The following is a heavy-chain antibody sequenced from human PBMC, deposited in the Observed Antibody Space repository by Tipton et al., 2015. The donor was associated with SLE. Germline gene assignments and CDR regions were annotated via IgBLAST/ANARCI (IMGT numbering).Heavy chain of an antibody. CDR3: ARQGTTRSPFDY. CDR2: IYYSGGT. Sequence: TLSLTCTVSGVSISNSNYYWGWIRQSPGKGPAWIGTIYYSGGTSYNPSLKSRVTISVDTSKNQFSLKLNSVTAGDTAVYYCARQGTTRSPFDYWGQGTLVTVSS. J-gene: IGHJ4*02. V-gene: IGHV4-39*07. CDR1: GVSISNSNYY. D-gene: IGHD1-14*01.